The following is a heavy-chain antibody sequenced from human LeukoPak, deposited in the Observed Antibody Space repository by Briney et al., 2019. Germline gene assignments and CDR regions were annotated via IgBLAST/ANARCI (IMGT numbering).Heavy chain of an antibody. CDR3: ARDSNGDHDY. CDR1: GFTFSSYS. D-gene: IGHD4-17*01. V-gene: IGHV3-21*01. J-gene: IGHJ4*02. CDR2: ISSSSSYI. Sequence: GGSLRLSCAASGFTFSSYSMNWVRQAPGKGLEWVSSISSSSSYICYPDSVKGRFTISRDNAKNSLYLQMNSLRAEDTAVYYCARDSNGDHDYWGQGTLVTVSS.